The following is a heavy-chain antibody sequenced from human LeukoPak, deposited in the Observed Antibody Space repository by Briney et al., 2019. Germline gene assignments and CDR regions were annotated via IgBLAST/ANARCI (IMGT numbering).Heavy chain of an antibody. V-gene: IGHV4-38-2*02. Sequence: SQTLSLTCTVSAHSISSGYYWGWIRQPPGKGLEWIASIYHSGNTYYNPSLKSRVTISVDTSKNQFSVKLSSVTAADTAVYYCARVYYSGSYDYWYFDLWGRGTLVTVSS. CDR3: ARVYYSGSYDYWYFDL. J-gene: IGHJ2*01. CDR1: AHSISSGYY. D-gene: IGHD1-26*01. CDR2: IYHSGNT.